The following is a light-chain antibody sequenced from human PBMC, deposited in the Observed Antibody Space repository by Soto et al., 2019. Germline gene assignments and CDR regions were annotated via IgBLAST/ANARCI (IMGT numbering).Light chain of an antibody. CDR1: QSISRW. J-gene: IGKJ1*01. CDR2: KAS. Sequence: IQMTQSPSTLSASVGDRVTITCRAIQSISRWLAWDQQKPGKATKLLLYKASSLESGVPSRFSGSGSGTEFALTISSLQPDDFAIYSCQQYNSYAWTVGQGPKVEIK. V-gene: IGKV1-5*03. CDR3: QQYNSYAWT.